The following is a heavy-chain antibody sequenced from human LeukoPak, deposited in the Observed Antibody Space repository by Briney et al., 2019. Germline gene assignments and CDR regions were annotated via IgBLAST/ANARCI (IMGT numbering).Heavy chain of an antibody. CDR1: GYTFTGYY. CDR3: ATAYSKGPVDY. Sequence: ASVKVSCKASGYTFTGYYMHWVRQAPGQGIEWMGLVDPEDGETIYAEKFQGRVTITADTSTETAYMELSSLRSEDTAVYYCATAYSKGPVDYWGQGTLVTVSS. J-gene: IGHJ4*02. V-gene: IGHV1-69-2*01. D-gene: IGHD4-11*01. CDR2: VDPEDGET.